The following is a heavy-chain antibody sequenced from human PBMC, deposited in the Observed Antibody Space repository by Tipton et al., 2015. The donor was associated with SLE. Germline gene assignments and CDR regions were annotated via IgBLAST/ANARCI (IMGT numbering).Heavy chain of an antibody. CDR1: GFSFSESG. D-gene: IGHD2-15*01. CDR3: AKDRCSGGSCYSFDY. J-gene: IGHJ4*02. Sequence: SLRLSCAASGFSFSESGMHWVRQAPGKGLEWVAVMSDDGRNKYFGDSVKGRFTISRDNSKNTLYLQMNRLRGEDTAVYYCAKDRCSGGSCYSFDYWGQGTLVTISS. V-gene: IGHV3-30*18. CDR2: MSDDGRNK.